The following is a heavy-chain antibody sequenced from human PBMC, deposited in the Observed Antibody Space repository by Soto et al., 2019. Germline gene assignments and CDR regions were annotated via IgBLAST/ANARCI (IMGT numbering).Heavy chain of an antibody. D-gene: IGHD2-2*01. Sequence: GGSLRLSCAASGLTVSSNYMSWVRQAPGKGLEWVSVIYSGGSTYYADSVKGRFTISRDNSKNTLYLQMNSLRAEDTAVYYCASLVVDCSSTSCPLYYYYMDGWGKGTTVTVSS. J-gene: IGHJ6*03. CDR3: ASLVVDCSSTSCPLYYYYMDG. CDR2: IYSGGST. V-gene: IGHV3-66*01. CDR1: GLTVSSNY.